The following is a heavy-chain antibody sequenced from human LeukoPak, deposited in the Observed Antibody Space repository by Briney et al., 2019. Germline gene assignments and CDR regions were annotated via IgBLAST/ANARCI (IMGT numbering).Heavy chain of an antibody. D-gene: IGHD6-13*01. V-gene: IGHV3-7*01. J-gene: IGHJ4*02. CDR2: IKHDGSEK. CDR3: ARAPGIAAAGTGISYFDY. CDR1: GFTFSSYW. Sequence: GGSLRLSCAASGFTFSSYWMSWVRQAPGKGLEWVANIKHDGSEKYYVDSVKGRFTISRDNAKNSLYLQMNSLRAEDTAVYYCARAPGIAAAGTGISYFDYWGQGTLVTVSS.